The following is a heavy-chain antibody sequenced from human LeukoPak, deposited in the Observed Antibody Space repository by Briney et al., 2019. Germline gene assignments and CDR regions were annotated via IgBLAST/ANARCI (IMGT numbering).Heavy chain of an antibody. CDR1: GFTFSSYS. CDR3: ARAWGSAYDLNY. CDR2: ISTSSSTI. Sequence: PGGSLRLSCAASGFTFSSYSMIWVRQAPGKGLEWLSYISTSSSTIYYADSVKGRFSVSRDNAKNSLYLHMNSLRAEDTAVYYCARAWGSAYDLNYGGQGTLVTVSP. V-gene: IGHV3-48*04. J-gene: IGHJ4*02. D-gene: IGHD5-12*01.